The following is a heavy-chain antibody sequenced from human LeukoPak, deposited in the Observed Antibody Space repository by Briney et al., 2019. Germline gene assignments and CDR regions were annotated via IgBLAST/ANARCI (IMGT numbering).Heavy chain of an antibody. CDR2: IYTSGST. D-gene: IGHD4-17*01. CDR1: GGSISSYY. Sequence: SETLSLTCTVSGGSISSYYWSWIRQPAGKGLEWFGRIYTSGSTNYNPSLKSRVTMSVDTSKNQFSLKLSSVTAADTAVYYCAETTPPRPTVTYDHEDYWGQGTLVTVSS. V-gene: IGHV4-4*07. CDR3: AETTPPRPTVTYDHEDY. J-gene: IGHJ4*02.